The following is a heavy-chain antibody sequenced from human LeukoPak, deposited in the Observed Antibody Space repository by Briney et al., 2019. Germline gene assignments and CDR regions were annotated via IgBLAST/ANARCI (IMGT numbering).Heavy chain of an antibody. J-gene: IGHJ4*02. D-gene: IGHD1-1*01. CDR1: GYSFTAHG. Sequence: ASEKVSCKGSGYSFTAHGWNWVRRAPGQRLEWMGWINANTEYRRYAQGFRGQLVFSLDTSVSTAYLEINSLKREDTAVYYCARDLVSPNSSGMSRDHFDLWGREPLVTVSS. CDR3: ARDLVSPNSSGMSRDHFDL. CDR2: INANTEYR. V-gene: IGHV7-4-1*02.